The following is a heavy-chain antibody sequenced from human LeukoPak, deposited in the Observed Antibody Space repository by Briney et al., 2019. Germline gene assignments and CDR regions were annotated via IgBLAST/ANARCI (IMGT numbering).Heavy chain of an antibody. J-gene: IGHJ4*02. V-gene: IGHV3-64D*06. Sequence: GGSLRLSCSVSGFTFSTYVMHWVRQAPGKGLEYVSAISSNGDNTYYADSVKGRFTISRDNSKNTLYLQVSSLRADDTAVYYCVRGTGYWGQGTLVTVSS. CDR1: GFTFSTYV. CDR2: ISSNGDNT. CDR3: VRGTGY.